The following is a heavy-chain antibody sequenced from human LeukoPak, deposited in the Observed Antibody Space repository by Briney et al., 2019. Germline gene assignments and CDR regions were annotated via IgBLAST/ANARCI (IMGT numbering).Heavy chain of an antibody. J-gene: IGHJ4*02. CDR1: GYTFTGYY. CDR2: IIPILGIA. D-gene: IGHD3-22*01. Sequence: EASVKVSCKASGYTFTGYYMHWVRQAPGQGLEWMGRIIPILGIANYAQKFQGRVTITADKSTSTAYMELSSLRSEDTAVYYCARDSAFYYYDSSGYYHDWGQGTLVTVSS. V-gene: IGHV1-69*04. CDR3: ARDSAFYYYDSSGYYHD.